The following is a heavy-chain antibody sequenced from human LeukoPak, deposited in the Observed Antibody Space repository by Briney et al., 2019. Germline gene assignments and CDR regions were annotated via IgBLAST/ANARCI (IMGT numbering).Heavy chain of an antibody. V-gene: IGHV3-53*01. Sequence: GGSLRLSCAASGFTVSSNYMSWVRQAPGKGLEWVSVIYSGGSTYYADSVKGRFTISRDNSKNTLYRQMNSLRAEDTAVYYCARGNEVTSLDYWGQGTLVTVSS. D-gene: IGHD2-21*02. CDR2: IYSGGST. CDR3: ARGNEVTSLDY. CDR1: GFTVSSNY. J-gene: IGHJ4*02.